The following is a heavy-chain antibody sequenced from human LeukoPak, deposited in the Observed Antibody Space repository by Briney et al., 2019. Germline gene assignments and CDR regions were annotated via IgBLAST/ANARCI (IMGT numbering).Heavy chain of an antibody. Sequence: PGGSLRLSCAASGLTFSSYWMSWVRQAPGKGREWVANIKQDGSEKYYVDSVKGRFTISRDNAKNSLYLQMNSLRAEDTAVYYCARGLTRDYYYHMDVWGKGTTVTVSS. CDR3: ARGLTRDYYYHMDV. J-gene: IGHJ6*03. V-gene: IGHV3-7*01. D-gene: IGHD2-21*01. CDR2: IKQDGSEK. CDR1: GLTFSSYW.